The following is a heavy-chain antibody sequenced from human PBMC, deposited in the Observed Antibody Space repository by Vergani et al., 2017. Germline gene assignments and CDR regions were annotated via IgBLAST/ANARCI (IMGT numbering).Heavy chain of an antibody. D-gene: IGHD4-17*01. J-gene: IGHJ4*02. CDR1: GFTFSAFP. CDR2: ISGSGGST. CDR3: VKDYGDYFDY. V-gene: IGHV3-23*01. Sequence: EVQLLQSGGGVIQPGGSVRLSCAASGFTFSAFPMTLVRQAPGKGLEWGSAISGSGGSTYYADSVKGRFTISRDNSKNTLYLQMNSLRAEETAVNYCVKDYGDYFDYWGQGTLVTVSS.